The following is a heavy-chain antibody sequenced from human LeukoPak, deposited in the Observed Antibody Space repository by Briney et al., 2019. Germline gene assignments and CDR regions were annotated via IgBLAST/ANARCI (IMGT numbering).Heavy chain of an antibody. Sequence: SVKVSCKASGGTFSSYAISWVRQAPGQGLEWMGRIIPIFGTANYAQKFQGRVTITTDESTSTAYMELSSLRSEDTAVYYCARDLDYYGSGSYCFDYWGQGTLVTVSS. D-gene: IGHD3-10*01. CDR3: ARDLDYYGSGSYCFDY. CDR1: GGTFSSYA. V-gene: IGHV1-69*05. J-gene: IGHJ4*02. CDR2: IIPIFGTA.